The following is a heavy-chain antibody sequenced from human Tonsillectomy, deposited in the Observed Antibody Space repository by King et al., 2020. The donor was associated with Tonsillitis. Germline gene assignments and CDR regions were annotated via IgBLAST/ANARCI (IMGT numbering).Heavy chain of an antibody. CDR1: GFTFTSYW. CDR2: INSDGTST. J-gene: IGHJ6*02. Sequence: VQLVESGGGLVQPGGSLRLSCAASGFTFTSYWMHWVRQAPGKRLVWVSRINSDGTSTSYADSVKGRFTISRDNAENSLYLQLNSLRAEDTAVYYCARGDRGAAGHLYDYYGMDVWGQGTTVTVSS. V-gene: IGHV3-74*01. CDR3: ARGDRGAAGHLYDYYGMDV. D-gene: IGHD6-13*01.